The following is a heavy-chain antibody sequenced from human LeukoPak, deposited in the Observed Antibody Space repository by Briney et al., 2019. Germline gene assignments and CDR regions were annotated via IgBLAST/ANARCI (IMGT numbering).Heavy chain of an antibody. Sequence: GGSLRLSCAASGFTFGSYEMNWVRQAPGKGLEWVSYITSSGGTIYYADSVKGRFTISRDNAKNLLYLQMNSLRAEDTAVYYCVRDLTSGRDDAFDIWGQGTVVTVSS. D-gene: IGHD6-19*01. J-gene: IGHJ3*02. V-gene: IGHV3-48*03. CDR3: VRDLTSGRDDAFDI. CDR2: ITSSGGTI. CDR1: GFTFGSYE.